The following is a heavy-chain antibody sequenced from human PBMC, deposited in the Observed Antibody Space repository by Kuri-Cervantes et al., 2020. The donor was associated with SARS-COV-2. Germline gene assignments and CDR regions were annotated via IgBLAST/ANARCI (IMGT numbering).Heavy chain of an antibody. CDR2: LRYDGGEK. J-gene: IGHJ3*02. Sequence: GGSLRLSCAASGFTFSSYGMHWVRQAPGKGLEWVAFLRYDGGEKHYADSVKGRFTISRDNSKNTLFLQMNSPGAEDTAVYYCAKDPRYCSGGMCYSPDAFDIWGQGTMVTVSS. CDR3: AKDPRYCSGGMCYSPDAFDI. D-gene: IGHD2-15*01. CDR1: GFTFSSYG. V-gene: IGHV3-30*02.